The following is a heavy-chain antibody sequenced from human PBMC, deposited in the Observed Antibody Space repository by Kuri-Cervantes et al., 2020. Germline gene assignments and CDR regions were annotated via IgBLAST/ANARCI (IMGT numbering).Heavy chain of an antibody. CDR3: AKDHSSSWYYFDY. CDR2: IKQDGSEK. V-gene: IGHV3-7*01. CDR1: GFTFSSYW. Sequence: ETLSLTCAASGFTFSSYWMSWVRQAPGKGLEWVANIKQDGSEKYYADSVKGRFTISRDNSKNTLYLQMNSLRAEDTAVYYCAKDHSSSWYYFDYWGQGTLVTVSS. D-gene: IGHD6-13*01. J-gene: IGHJ4*02.